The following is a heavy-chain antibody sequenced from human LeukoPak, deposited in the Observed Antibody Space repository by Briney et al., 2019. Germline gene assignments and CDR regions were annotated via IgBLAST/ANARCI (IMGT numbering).Heavy chain of an antibody. J-gene: IGHJ4*02. CDR1: GFTFSSYS. V-gene: IGHV3-21*01. Sequence: PGGSLRHSCAASGFTFSSYSMNWVRQAPGKGLEWVSSISSSSSSYIYYADSVKGRFTISRDSAKNSLYLQMNSLRAEDTAVYYCAKTSSSWNYFDYWGQGTLVTVSS. CDR3: AKTSSSWNYFDY. CDR2: ISSSSSSYI. D-gene: IGHD6-13*01.